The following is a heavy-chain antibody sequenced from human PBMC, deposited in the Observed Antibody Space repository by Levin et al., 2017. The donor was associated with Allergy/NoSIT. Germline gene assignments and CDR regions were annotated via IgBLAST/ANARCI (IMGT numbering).Heavy chain of an antibody. CDR3: ARSVLYSYGPIFDY. Sequence: SETLSLTCAVSGGSISSSNWWSWVRQPPGKGLEWIGEIYHSGSTNYNPSLKSRVTISVDKSKNQFSLKLSSVTAADTAVYYCARSVLYSYGPIFDYWGQGTLVTVSS. J-gene: IGHJ4*02. CDR2: IYHSGST. D-gene: IGHD5-18*01. CDR1: GGSISSSNW. V-gene: IGHV4-4*02.